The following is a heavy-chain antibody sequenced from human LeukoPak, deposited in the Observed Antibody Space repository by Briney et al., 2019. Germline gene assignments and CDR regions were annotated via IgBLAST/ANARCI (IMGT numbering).Heavy chain of an antibody. D-gene: IGHD4-17*01. J-gene: IGHJ4*02. Sequence: GGSLRLSCAASEFSISDHYMDWVRQAPGKGLEWVGRVRNKPNGYTTDYGTSVKGRFTISRDDSKNSLYLQMNSLTSEDTAVYYCTRVRHGDYFDYWGQGTLVSVSS. CDR1: EFSISDHY. CDR2: VRNKPNGYTT. V-gene: IGHV3-72*01. CDR3: TRVRHGDYFDY.